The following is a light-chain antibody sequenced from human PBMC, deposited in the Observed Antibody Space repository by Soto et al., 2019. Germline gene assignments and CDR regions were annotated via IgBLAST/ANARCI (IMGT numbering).Light chain of an antibody. CDR3: QQANSFPLS. CDR1: QGIDRW. V-gene: IGKV1-12*01. Sequence: DIQMTQPPSSVAASGGDRVTITCRASQGIDRWLAWYQQKPVKAPELLIYAASTLPSGVPSRFSGSRSGTVFSLTVSSLQPEDFATYYCQQANSFPLSFGGGTKVDIK. CDR2: AAS. J-gene: IGKJ4*01.